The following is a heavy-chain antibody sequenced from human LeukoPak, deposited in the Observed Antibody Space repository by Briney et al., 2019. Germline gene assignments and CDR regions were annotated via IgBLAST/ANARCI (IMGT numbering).Heavy chain of an antibody. Sequence: PGGSLRLSCVASGFTFSTFAVIWVCQPPGEGLEWVSSIFPSGGEIHYADSVRGRFTISRDNSKSTLSLQMNSLRAEDTAIYYCATYRQVLLPFESWGQGTLVTVSS. V-gene: IGHV3-23*01. CDR1: GFTFSTFA. CDR2: IFPSGGEI. D-gene: IGHD2-8*02. J-gene: IGHJ4*02. CDR3: ATYRQVLLPFES.